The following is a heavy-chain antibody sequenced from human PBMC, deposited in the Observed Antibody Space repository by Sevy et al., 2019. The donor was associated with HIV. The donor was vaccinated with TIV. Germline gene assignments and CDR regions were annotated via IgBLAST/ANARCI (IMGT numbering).Heavy chain of an antibody. V-gene: IGHV1-2*02. D-gene: IGHD3-3*01. Sequence: ASVKVSCKASGYTFTGYYMHWVRQAPGQGLEWMGWINPNSGGTNYAQKFQGRVTMTRDPSISTAYMELSSLRSDDTAVYYCARVPTTYDFLSGYQDYFDYWGQGTLVTVSS. CDR1: GYTFTGYY. CDR3: ARVPTTYDFLSGYQDYFDY. J-gene: IGHJ4*02. CDR2: INPNSGGT.